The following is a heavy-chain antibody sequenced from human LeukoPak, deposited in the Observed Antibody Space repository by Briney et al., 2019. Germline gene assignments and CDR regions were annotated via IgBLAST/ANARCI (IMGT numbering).Heavy chain of an antibody. J-gene: IGHJ4*02. V-gene: IGHV4-30-2*01. CDR1: GGSISSGGYY. D-gene: IGHD1-7*01. CDR3: ASGGKLELRDGVWDY. CDR2: IYHSGST. Sequence: PSETLSLTCTISGGSISSGGYYWSWIRQPPGKGLEWIGYIYHSGSTYYNPSLKSRVTISVDRSKNQFSLKLSSVTAADTAVYYCASGGKLELRDGVWDYWGQGTLVTVSS.